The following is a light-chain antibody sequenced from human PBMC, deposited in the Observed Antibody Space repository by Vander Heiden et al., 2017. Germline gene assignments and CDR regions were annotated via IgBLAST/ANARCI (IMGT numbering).Light chain of an antibody. V-gene: IGKV1-39*01. J-gene: IGKJ1*01. CDR2: AAS. CDR1: QSISSY. Sequence: DIQITQPPSSLSASAGDRVTITCRASQSISSYLNWYQQKAGKAPKLLMFAASSTRGGVPSRFRGSGSGTDFTLTISSLQPEDVATYFCQQSYSIPWTFGQGTRVKI. CDR3: QQSYSIPWT.